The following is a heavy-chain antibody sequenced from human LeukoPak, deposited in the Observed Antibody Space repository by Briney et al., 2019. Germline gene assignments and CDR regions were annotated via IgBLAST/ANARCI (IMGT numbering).Heavy chain of an antibody. J-gene: IGHJ2*01. CDR1: GGSISSYY. D-gene: IGHD3-3*01. V-gene: IGHV4-59*01. CDR3: ARAGVVSNPNSYWYFDL. Sequence: SETLSLTCTVPGGSISSYYWSWIRQPPGKGLEWIGYIYYSGSTNYNPSLESRVTISVDTSKNQFSLKLSSVTAADTAVYYCARAGVVSNPNSYWYFDLWGRGTLVTVSS. CDR2: IYYSGST.